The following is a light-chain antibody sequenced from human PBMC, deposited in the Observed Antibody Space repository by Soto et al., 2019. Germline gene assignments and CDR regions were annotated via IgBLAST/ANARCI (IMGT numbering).Light chain of an antibody. CDR1: SSDVGSHNL. V-gene: IGLV2-23*01. CDR2: EAS. CDR3: CSNAAGSTYV. J-gene: IGLJ1*01. Sequence: QSALTQPASVSGSPGQSITISCTGTSSDVGSHNLVSWYRQYPGKAPKLIIFEASKRPSGVSNRFSGSKSGSTASLTISGLQDEDEADYYCCSNAAGSTYVFGTGTKLTVL.